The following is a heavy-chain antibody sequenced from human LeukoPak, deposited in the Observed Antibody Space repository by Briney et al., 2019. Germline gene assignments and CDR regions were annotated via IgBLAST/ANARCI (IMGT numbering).Heavy chain of an antibody. V-gene: IGHV4-34*01. CDR3: ARHRGSSSWRNFDY. J-gene: IGHJ4*02. CDR2: INHSGST. Sequence: SETLSLTCAVYGGSFSGYYWSWIRQPPGKGLEWIGEINHSGSTNYNPSLKSRVTISVDTSKNQFSLKLSSVTAADTAVYYCARHRGSSSWRNFDYWGQGTLVTVSS. D-gene: IGHD6-13*01. CDR1: GGSFSGYY.